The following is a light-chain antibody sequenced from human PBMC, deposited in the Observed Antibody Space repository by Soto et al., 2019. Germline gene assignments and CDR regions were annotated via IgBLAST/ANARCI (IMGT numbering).Light chain of an antibody. CDR3: CSYVGTDTYS. CDR2: DVT. V-gene: IGLV2-11*01. Sequence: QSALTQPRPVSGAPGQSVTISCTGTSSDVGGYNYVSWYQQHPGKAPELMIYDVTKRPSGVPDRFSGSKSGNTASLTISGLQAEDEADYYCCSYVGTDTYSFGTGTKVTVL. J-gene: IGLJ1*01. CDR1: SSDVGGYNY.